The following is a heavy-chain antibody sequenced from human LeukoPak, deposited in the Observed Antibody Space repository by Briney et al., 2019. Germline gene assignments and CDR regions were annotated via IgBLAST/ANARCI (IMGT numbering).Heavy chain of an antibody. J-gene: IGHJ4*02. V-gene: IGHV3-23*01. CDR1: GFTFSSYA. D-gene: IGHD5-18*01. CDR2: ISGSGGST. Sequence: GGSLRLSCAASGFTFSSYAMSWVRQAPGKGLEWVSAISGSGGSTYYADSVKGRFTISRDNSKNTLYLQMNSLRAEDTAVYYCAKALLRGYSYGYFDYWGQGTLVTVSS. CDR3: AKALLRGYSYGYFDY.